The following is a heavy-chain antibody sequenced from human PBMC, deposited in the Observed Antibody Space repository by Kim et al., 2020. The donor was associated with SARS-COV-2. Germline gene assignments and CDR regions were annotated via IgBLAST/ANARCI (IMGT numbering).Heavy chain of an antibody. CDR1: GFTFSSYG. J-gene: IGHJ6*02. CDR2: ISYDGSNK. D-gene: IGHD3-22*01. CDR3: AKGSQDSGGYYYIYYYYGMDV. Sequence: GGSLRLSCAASGFTFSSYGMHWVRQAPGKGLEWVAVISYDGSNKYYADSVKGRFTISRDNSKNTLYLQMNSLRAEDTAVYYCAKGSQDSGGYYYIYYYYGMDVWGQGTTVTVSS. V-gene: IGHV3-30*18.